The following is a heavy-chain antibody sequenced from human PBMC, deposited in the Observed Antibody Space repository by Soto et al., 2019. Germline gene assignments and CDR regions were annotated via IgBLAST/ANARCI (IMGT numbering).Heavy chain of an antibody. CDR2: INHSGST. CDR1: GGSSSGYY. Sequence: ETPSFPSAIYGGSSSGYYWSWFRQPPGKGLEWIGEINHSGSTNYNPSLTSRVTISVDTSKNQFSLKLSSMIAAFTAVYYCARGAVLRFCEWLSPYYGMDVWGQGTPVTVSS. CDR3: ARGAVLRFCEWLSPYYGMDV. V-gene: IGHV4-34*01. D-gene: IGHD3-3*01. J-gene: IGHJ6*02.